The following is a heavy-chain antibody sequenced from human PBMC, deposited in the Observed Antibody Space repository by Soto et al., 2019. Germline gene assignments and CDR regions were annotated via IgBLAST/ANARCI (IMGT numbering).Heavy chain of an antibody. CDR2: FDPEDGET. V-gene: IGHV1-24*01. D-gene: IGHD3-3*02. CDR1: GYTLAELS. Sequence: ASVKVSCKVSGYTLAELSMHWVRQAPGKGLEWMGGFDPEDGETIYAQKFQGRVTMTEDTSTDTAYMELSSLRSEDTAVYYCATAPKISIVSGVRIAFDISGQGTMVTVS. J-gene: IGHJ3*02. CDR3: ATAPKISIVSGVRIAFDI.